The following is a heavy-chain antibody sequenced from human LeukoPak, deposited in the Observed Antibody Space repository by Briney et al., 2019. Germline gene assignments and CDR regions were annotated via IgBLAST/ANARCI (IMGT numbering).Heavy chain of an antibody. J-gene: IGHJ6*03. CDR2: ISFHGTDT. CDR1: GFTFISYA. Sequence: GGSLRLSCAASGFTFISYAIHWVRQAPGKGLEWVAVISFHGTDTFYADSVKGRFTISRDNSKNTLYLQMNSLRAEDTAVYYCAKDGRDYYYYMDVWGKGTTVTISS. CDR3: AKDGRDYYYYMDV. V-gene: IGHV3-30*04.